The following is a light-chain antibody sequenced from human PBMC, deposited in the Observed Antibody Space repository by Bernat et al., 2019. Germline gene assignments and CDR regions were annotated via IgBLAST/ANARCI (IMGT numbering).Light chain of an antibody. V-gene: IGKV2D-29*02. CDR1: QSLLHSNGNTY. CDR3: RQSTKLPYS. CDR2: KVT. J-gene: IGKJ2*03. Sequence: VTPGEPASISCRSSQSLLHSNGNTYLDWYLQNPCQSPRLLIYKVTNREPGVPDRFSGSGSGTDFTLKISRVEPEDVGVYYCRQSTKLPYSVGKGSKVEIK.